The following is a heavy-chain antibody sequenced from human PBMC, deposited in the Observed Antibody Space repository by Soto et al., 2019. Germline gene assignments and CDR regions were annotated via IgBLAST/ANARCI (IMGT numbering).Heavy chain of an antibody. CDR1: GYTFTSYG. V-gene: IGHV1-18*01. Sequence: QVQLVQSGGEVKKPGASVKVSCKASGYTFTSYGLSWVRQAPGQGLEWMGWISGHSGTTNNAQKFQDRVTMTTDTSTSTTYMELRSLRSDDTAVYYWARDRQNYGSFAFWGQGILVTVSS. CDR2: ISGHSGTT. J-gene: IGHJ4*02. CDR3: ARDRQNYGSFAF. D-gene: IGHD4-17*01.